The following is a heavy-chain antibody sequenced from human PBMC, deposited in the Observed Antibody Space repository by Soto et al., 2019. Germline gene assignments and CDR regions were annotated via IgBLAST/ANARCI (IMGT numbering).Heavy chain of an antibody. CDR3: ARDPIV. CDR1: GGSISSGGYS. J-gene: IGHJ4*02. V-gene: IGHV4-30-2*01. CDR2: IYHSGSI. D-gene: IGHD2-15*01. Sequence: SETLSLTCAVSGGSISSGGYSWSWIRQPPGKGLEWIGYIYHSGSIYYNPSLKSRVTISVDRSKNQFSLKLSSVTAADTAVYYCARDPIVWGQGTLVTVS.